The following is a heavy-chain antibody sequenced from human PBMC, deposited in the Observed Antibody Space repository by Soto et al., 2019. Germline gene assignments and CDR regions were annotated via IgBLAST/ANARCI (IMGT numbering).Heavy chain of an antibody. D-gene: IGHD3-3*01. V-gene: IGHV4-31*03. Sequence: QVQLQESGPGLVKPSQTLSLTCTVSGGSISSGGYYWSWIRQHPGKGLEWIGYIYYSGSTYYNPSLKSRVTISVDTSKNQFSLKLSSVTAADTAVYYCARGKGDFWSGYYTRFDPWGQGTLVTVSS. CDR2: IYYSGST. CDR1: GGSISSGGYY. J-gene: IGHJ5*02. CDR3: ARGKGDFWSGYYTRFDP.